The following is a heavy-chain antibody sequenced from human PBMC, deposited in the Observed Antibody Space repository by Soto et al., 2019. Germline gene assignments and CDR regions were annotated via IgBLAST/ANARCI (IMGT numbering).Heavy chain of an antibody. V-gene: IGHV3-73*01. D-gene: IGHD6-13*01. CDR3: TRRGIAAAGPTLYGMDV. J-gene: IGHJ6*02. CDR1: GFTFSIYG. CDR2: IRSKANSYAT. Sequence: PGGSLRLSCAASGFTFSIYGMHWVRQAPGKGLEWVGRIRSKANSYATAYAASVKGRFTISRDDSKNTAYLQMNSLKTEDTAVYYCTRRGIAAAGPTLYGMDVWGQGTTVTVSS.